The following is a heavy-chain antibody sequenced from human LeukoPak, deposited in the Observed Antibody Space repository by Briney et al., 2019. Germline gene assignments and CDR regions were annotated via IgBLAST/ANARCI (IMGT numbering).Heavy chain of an antibody. Sequence: SETLSLTCTVSGGSVSSGSYYWSWIRQHPGKGLEWIGYIYYSGSTYYNPSLKSRVTISVDTSKNQFSLKLSSVTAADTAVYYCARGGDTAMDAFDYWGQGTLVTVSS. CDR2: IYYSGST. CDR1: GGSVSSGSYY. D-gene: IGHD5-18*01. V-gene: IGHV4-31*03. CDR3: ARGGDTAMDAFDY. J-gene: IGHJ4*02.